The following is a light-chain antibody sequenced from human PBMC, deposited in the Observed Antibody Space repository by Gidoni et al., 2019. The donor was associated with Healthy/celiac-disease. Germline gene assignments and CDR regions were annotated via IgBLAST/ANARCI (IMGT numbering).Light chain of an antibody. CDR2: AAS. V-gene: IGKV1-39*01. CDR3: QQSYSTPLWT. CDR1: QSISSY. J-gene: IGKJ1*01. Sequence: DLQMTQSPSSLSASVGDRVTITCRASQSISSYLNWYQQKPGKATKLLIYAASSLQSGVPSRFSGSGSGTDFTLTISSLQPEDFATYYCQQSYSTPLWTFGQGTKVEIK.